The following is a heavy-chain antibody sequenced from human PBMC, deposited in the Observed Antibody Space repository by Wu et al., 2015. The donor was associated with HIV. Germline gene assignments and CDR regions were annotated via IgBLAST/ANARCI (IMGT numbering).Heavy chain of an antibody. CDR1: YILSTYP. CDR3: ARVQFDPKYYTYFDL. CDR2: MDPKNGHI. Sequence: QAQLVQSGAEAKRPGASVKVSCKASYILSTYPIGWVRQAPGQRLEWMGWMDPKNGHIQPAQRFQDRITMSADNSAHTAYMELRSLTSDDTAIYFCARVQFDPKYYTYFDLWGQGTTGHCLL. V-gene: IGHV1-18*01. D-gene: IGHD3-10*01. J-gene: IGHJ5*01.